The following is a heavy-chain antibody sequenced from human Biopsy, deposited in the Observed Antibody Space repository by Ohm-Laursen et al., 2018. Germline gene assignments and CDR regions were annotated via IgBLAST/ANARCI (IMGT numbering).Heavy chain of an antibody. Sequence: GASVKASCKAPEGIFTNYGVNWVRQAPGQGLEWLGGNIPTLGTGNYAQKVQDRVTVAADTSTSTATMELRSLRSDDTAAYYCATKLTGYFHHWGQGTLVIVSS. CDR2: NIPTLGTG. CDR1: EGIFTNYG. J-gene: IGHJ1*01. D-gene: IGHD3-9*01. CDR3: ATKLTGYFHH. V-gene: IGHV1-69*06.